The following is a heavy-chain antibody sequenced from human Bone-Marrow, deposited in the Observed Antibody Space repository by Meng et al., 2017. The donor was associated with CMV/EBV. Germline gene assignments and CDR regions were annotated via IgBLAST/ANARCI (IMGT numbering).Heavy chain of an antibody. CDR3: ARARYSSRFDY. Sequence: GESLKISCAASGFTVSSNYMSWVRQAPGKGLEWVSVIYSGGSTSYADSVKGRFTISRDNSKNTLYLQMNSLRAEDTAVYYCARARYSSRFDYWGQGTLVTVYS. D-gene: IGHD6-13*01. CDR2: IYSGGST. J-gene: IGHJ4*02. CDR1: GFTVSSNY. V-gene: IGHV3-53*01.